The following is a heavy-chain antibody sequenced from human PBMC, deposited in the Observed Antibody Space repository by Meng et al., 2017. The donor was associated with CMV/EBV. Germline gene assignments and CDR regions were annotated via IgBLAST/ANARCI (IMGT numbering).Heavy chain of an antibody. V-gene: IGHV3-74*01. D-gene: IGHD6-13*01. CDR3: AREAAETYYYYGMDV. Sequence: GESLKISCAASGFTFSSYSMHWVRQAPGKGLVWVSHIRFDGGETNYADSVKGRFSISRDNAKNTVYLQMNSLRAEDTAVYYCAREAAETYYYYGMDVWGQGTTVTVSS. J-gene: IGHJ6*02. CDR1: GFTFSSYS. CDR2: IRFDGGET.